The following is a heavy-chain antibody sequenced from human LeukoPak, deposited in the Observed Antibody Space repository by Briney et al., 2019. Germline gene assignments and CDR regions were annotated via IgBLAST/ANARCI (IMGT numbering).Heavy chain of an antibody. V-gene: IGHV3-74*01. Sequence: GGSLRLSCAASGFTFSNYWTHWVRQAPGKGLVWVSRINPAGNYANYADSVKGRFTISRDNAKNTVYLQMNSLRAEDTALFYCVRDWDHYDFDSWGQGTLVTVSS. CDR2: INPAGNYA. CDR3: VRDWDHYDFDS. CDR1: GFTFSNYW. D-gene: IGHD3-3*01. J-gene: IGHJ5*01.